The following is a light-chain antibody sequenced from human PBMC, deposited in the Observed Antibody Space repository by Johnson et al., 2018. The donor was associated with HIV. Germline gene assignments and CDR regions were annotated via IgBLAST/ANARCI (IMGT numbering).Light chain of an antibody. Sequence: QPVLTQPPSVSAAPGQKVTISCSGSSSNIGNNYVSWYQQLPGSAPKLLIYDNNKRPSGIPDRFSGSKSGTSATLGITGLQTGDEADYYCGTWDSSPSGVFGTGTKVTVL. J-gene: IGLJ1*01. V-gene: IGLV1-51*01. CDR3: GTWDSSPSGV. CDR1: SSNIGNNY. CDR2: DNN.